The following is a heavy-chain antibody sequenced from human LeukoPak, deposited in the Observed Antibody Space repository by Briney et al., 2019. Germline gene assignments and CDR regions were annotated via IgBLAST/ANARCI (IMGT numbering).Heavy chain of an antibody. CDR1: GGSFSGYY. D-gene: IGHD3-3*01. CDR2: INHSGST. CDR3: ARSPAFWSGYYYFDY. Sequence: SETLSLTCAVYGGSFSGYYWSWIRQPPGKGLEWIGEINHSGSTNYNPSLKSRVTISVDTSKNQFSLKLSSVTAADTAVYYCARSPAFWSGYYYFDYWGQGTLVTVSS. V-gene: IGHV4-34*01. J-gene: IGHJ4*02.